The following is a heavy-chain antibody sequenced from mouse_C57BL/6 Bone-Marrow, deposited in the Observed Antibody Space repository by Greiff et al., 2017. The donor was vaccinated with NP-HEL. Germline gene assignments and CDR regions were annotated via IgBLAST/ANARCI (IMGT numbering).Heavy chain of an antibody. CDR3: ARGHDY. CDR1: GFTFSSYA. CDR2: ISDGGSYT. V-gene: IGHV5-4*01. J-gene: IGHJ2*01. Sequence: EVQVVESGGGLVKPGGSLKLSCAASGFTFSSYAMSWVRQTPEKRLEWVATISDGGSYTYYPDNVKGRFTISRDNAKNNLYLQMSHLKSEDTAMYYCARGHDYWGQGTTLTVSS.